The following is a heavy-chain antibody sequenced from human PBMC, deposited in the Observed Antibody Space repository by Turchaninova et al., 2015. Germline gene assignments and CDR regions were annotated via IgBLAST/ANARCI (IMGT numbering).Heavy chain of an antibody. D-gene: IGHD5-18*01. CDR1: SGSFRDYS. J-gene: IGHJ2*01. CDR2: INHSGGT. Sequence: QEQLRQGGAGLLTSAEPLSLPCPLYSGSFRDYSWAWIHHSPGEGREWIGKINHSGGTNYNPSLKSRVIMSVDTSKKQCSLKLTSVTAADTAVYYCARGLSPRGYSFSKWHFDCWGRGTPVTVSS. V-gene: IGHV4-34*01. CDR3: ARGLSPRGYSFSKWHFDC.